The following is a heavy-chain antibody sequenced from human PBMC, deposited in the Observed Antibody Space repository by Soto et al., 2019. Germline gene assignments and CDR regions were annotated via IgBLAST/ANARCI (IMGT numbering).Heavy chain of an antibody. D-gene: IGHD1-26*01. CDR3: AKDGASGSYPPYYYYGMDV. CDR1: GFTFSSYA. J-gene: IGHJ6*02. V-gene: IGHV3-23*01. CDR2: ISGSGGNA. Sequence: EVQLLESGGGLVQPGGSLRLSCAASGFTFSSYAMSWVRQAPGKGLVWVSTISGSGGNAYYADSVKGRFTISRDNSKNTLRLQMNSLRADDTAVYYCAKDGASGSYPPYYYYGMDVWGQGTTVTVSS.